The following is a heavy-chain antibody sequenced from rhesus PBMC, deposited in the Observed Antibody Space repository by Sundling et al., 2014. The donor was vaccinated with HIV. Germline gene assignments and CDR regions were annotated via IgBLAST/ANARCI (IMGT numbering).Heavy chain of an antibody. D-gene: IGHD3-16*01. CDR3: ASNEYYSGSFYHSDH. CDR1: GGSISDNYY. V-gene: IGHV4S9*01. J-gene: IGHJ4*01. CDR2: IHGSSGNT. Sequence: QVQLQESGPGLVKPSETLSLTCAVSGGSISDNYYWNWIRQPPGKGLEWIGNIHGSSGNTYYNPSLKSRVTISKDTSKNQFSLNLRSVTAADTAVYYCASNEYYSGSFYHSDHWGQGVLVTVSS.